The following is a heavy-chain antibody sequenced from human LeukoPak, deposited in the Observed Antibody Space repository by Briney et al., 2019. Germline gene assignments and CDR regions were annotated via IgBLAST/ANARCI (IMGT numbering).Heavy chain of an antibody. CDR1: GITLSNYA. Sequence: QPGGSLRLSCAVSGITLSNYAVTWVRQAPGKGLEWVAGISGSGGGTNYADSVKGRFTISRDNSKNTLYLQMNNLRVDDTAVYFCAKRGVVIRVILVGFHKEAYYFDSWGQGALVTVSS. CDR2: ISGSGGGT. D-gene: IGHD3-22*01. J-gene: IGHJ4*02. CDR3: AKRGVVIRVILVGFHKEAYYFDS. V-gene: IGHV3-23*01.